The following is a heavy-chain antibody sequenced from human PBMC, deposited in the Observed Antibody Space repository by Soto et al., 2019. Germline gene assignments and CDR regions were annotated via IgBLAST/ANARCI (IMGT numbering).Heavy chain of an antibody. D-gene: IGHD3-22*01. Sequence: GGSLRLSCAASGFTFSSYGMHWVRQAPGKGLEWVAVIWYDGSNKYYADSVKGRFTISRDNSKNTLYLQMNSLRAEDTAVYYCAREGIVVVPSFDYWGQGTLVTVSS. J-gene: IGHJ4*02. CDR2: IWYDGSNK. V-gene: IGHV3-33*01. CDR3: AREGIVVVPSFDY. CDR1: GFTFSSYG.